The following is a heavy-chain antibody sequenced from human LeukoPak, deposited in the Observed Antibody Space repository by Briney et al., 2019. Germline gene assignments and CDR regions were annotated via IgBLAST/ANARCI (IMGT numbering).Heavy chain of an antibody. V-gene: IGHV3-30-3*01. CDR2: ISYDGSNK. D-gene: IGHD6-13*01. CDR1: GFTFSSYA. CDR3: ASTGIAEAGTGYFDY. Sequence: GRSLRLSCAASGFTFSSYAMHWVRQAPGKGLEWVAVISYDGSNKYYADSVKGRFTISRDNSKNTLYLQMNSLRAEDTAVYYCASTGIAEAGTGYFDYWGQGTLVTVSS. J-gene: IGHJ4*02.